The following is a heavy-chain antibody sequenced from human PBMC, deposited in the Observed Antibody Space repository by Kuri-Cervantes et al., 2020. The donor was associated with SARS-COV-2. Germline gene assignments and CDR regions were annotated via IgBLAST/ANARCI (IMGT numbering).Heavy chain of an antibody. Sequence: GGSLRLSCAASGFTFSSYAMNWVRQAPGKGLEWVSSISSSSSYIYYADSVKGRFTISRDNAKNTLYLQMNSLRAEDTAVYYCARTPDYGDYPGWFDPWGQGTLVTVSS. CDR1: GFTFSSYA. CDR2: ISSSSSYI. V-gene: IGHV3-21*01. CDR3: ARTPDYGDYPGWFDP. J-gene: IGHJ5*02. D-gene: IGHD4-17*01.